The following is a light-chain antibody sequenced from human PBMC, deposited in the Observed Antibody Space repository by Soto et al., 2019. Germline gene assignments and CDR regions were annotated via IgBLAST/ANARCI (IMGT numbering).Light chain of an antibody. V-gene: IGKV1-6*01. J-gene: IGKJ1*01. CDR3: LQDYIYPWT. Sequence: AIQMTQSPSSLSASVGDRVTITCRASQDIRNDLGWFQQKPGKAPKLLINTASTLQSGVSSRFSGSGSGTDFTLTISSLQPEDFETYYCLQDYIYPWTFGQGTKVDIK. CDR1: QDIRND. CDR2: TAS.